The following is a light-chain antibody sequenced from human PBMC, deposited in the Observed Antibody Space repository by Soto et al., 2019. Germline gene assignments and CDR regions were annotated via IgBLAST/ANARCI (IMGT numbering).Light chain of an antibody. CDR3: ASWDDHLSGPYWV. Sequence: QSVLTQPPSASGTPGQRVTISCSGSSSNIGNNFVYWYQHLPGTAPKLLIYRDNHRPSGVPDRFSGSKSGTSASLAIRGLRSDDEAVYYCASWDDHLSGPYWVFGGGTKLTVL. CDR1: SSNIGNNF. V-gene: IGLV1-47*01. J-gene: IGLJ3*02. CDR2: RDN.